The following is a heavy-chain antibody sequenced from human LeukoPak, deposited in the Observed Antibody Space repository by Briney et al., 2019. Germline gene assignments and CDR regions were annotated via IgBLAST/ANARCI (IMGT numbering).Heavy chain of an antibody. CDR1: GGTFSSYA. CDR2: ISAYNGNT. Sequence: GASVKVSCKASGGTFSSYAISWVRQAPGQGLEWMGWISAYNGNTNYAQKLQGRVTMTTDTSTSTAYMELRSLRSDDTAVYYCARDGEVATIDDYYYYMDVWGKGTTVTISS. J-gene: IGHJ6*03. V-gene: IGHV1-18*01. CDR3: ARDGEVATIDDYYYYMDV. D-gene: IGHD5-12*01.